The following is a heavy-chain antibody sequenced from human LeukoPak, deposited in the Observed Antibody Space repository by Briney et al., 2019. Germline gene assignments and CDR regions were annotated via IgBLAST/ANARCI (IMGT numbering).Heavy chain of an antibody. CDR1: GYTLTELS. V-gene: IGHV1-24*01. D-gene: IGHD5-12*01. Sequence: ASVKVSCKVSGYTLTELSMHWVRQAPGKGLEWMGGFDPEGGETIYAQKFQGRVTMTEDTSTDTAYMELSSLRSEDTAVYYCALFRGGHDPSPLGYWGQGTLVTVSS. J-gene: IGHJ4*02. CDR2: FDPEGGET. CDR3: ALFRGGHDPSPLGY.